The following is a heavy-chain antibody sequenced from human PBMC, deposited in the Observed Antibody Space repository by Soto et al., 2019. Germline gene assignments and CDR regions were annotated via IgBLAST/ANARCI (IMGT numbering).Heavy chain of an antibody. V-gene: IGHV1-3*01. D-gene: IGHD2-15*01. CDR3: ARGTCSGGSCYSFHFDY. CDR1: GYTFTSYA. CDR2: INAGNGNT. J-gene: IGHJ4*02. Sequence: QVQLVQSGAEVKKPGASVKVSCKASGYTFTSYAMHWVRQAPGQRLEWMGWINAGNGNTKYSQKFQGRVTITRDTSASTAYMELSSLRAEDTAVYCCARGTCSGGSCYSFHFDYWGQGTLVSVSS.